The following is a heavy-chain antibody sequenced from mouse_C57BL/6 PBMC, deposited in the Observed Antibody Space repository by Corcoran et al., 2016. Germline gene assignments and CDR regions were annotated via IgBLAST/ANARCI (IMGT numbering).Heavy chain of an antibody. CDR1: GYAFSSYW. J-gene: IGHJ4*01. Sequence: QVQLQQSGAELVKPGVSVKISCKASGYAFSSYWMNWVKQRPGKGLEWIGQIYPGDGDTNYNGKFKGKATLTADKSSSTAYMQLSSLTSEDSAVYFCARRGNYDYAMDYWGQGTSVTVSS. CDR3: ARRGNYDYAMDY. V-gene: IGHV1-80*01. D-gene: IGHD2-1*01. CDR2: IYPGDGDT.